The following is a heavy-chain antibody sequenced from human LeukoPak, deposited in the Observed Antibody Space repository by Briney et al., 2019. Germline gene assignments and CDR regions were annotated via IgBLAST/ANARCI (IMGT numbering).Heavy chain of an antibody. V-gene: IGHV1-46*01. CDR1: GYIFTSYY. J-gene: IGHJ5*02. CDR2: ISPSGSST. D-gene: IGHD5-18*01. Sequence: GASVKVSCKASGYIFTSYYMYWVRQAPGQGLEWIGIISPSGSSTTYAQKFQGRVTMTRDMSTSTVYMELSRLRSDDTAVYYCARDRGYSYGYLQPVFDPWGQGTLVTVSS. CDR3: ARDRGYSYGYLQPVFDP.